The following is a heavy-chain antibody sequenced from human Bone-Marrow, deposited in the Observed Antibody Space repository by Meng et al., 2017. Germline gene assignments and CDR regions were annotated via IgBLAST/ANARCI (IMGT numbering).Heavy chain of an antibody. J-gene: IGHJ4*02. Sequence: GESLKISCAASGFTFSSYSMNWVRQAPGKGLEWVSSISSSSSYIYYADSVKGRFTISRDNAKNSLYLQMNSLRAEDTAVYYCAREQIWFGELTMFSYFDYWGQGTLVTVSS. CDR3: AREQIWFGELTMFSYFDY. CDR1: GFTFSSYS. D-gene: IGHD3-10*01. V-gene: IGHV3-21*01. CDR2: ISSSSSYI.